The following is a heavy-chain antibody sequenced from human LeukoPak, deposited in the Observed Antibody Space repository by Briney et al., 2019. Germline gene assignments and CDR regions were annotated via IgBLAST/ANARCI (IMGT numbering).Heavy chain of an antibody. CDR3: TREAAAGIDY. J-gene: IGHJ4*02. Sequence: GGSLRLSCAASGFTFSTYWMSWVRQAPGKGLEWVANIKQDGSEKYYLDSVKGRFTISRDNAKNSLYLQMNSLRAEGTAVYFCTREAAAGIDYWGQGTLVTVSS. CDR2: IKQDGSEK. CDR1: GFTFSTYW. D-gene: IGHD6-13*01. V-gene: IGHV3-7*01.